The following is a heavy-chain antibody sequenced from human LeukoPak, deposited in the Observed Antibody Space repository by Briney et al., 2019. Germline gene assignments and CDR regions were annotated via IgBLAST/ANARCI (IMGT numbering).Heavy chain of an antibody. D-gene: IGHD5-18*01. Sequence: ASVKVSCKASGYTFTGYYMHWVRQAPGQGLEWMGWINPNSGVTNYAQNFQGRVTMTRDTSISTAFMELTSLRPDDTAVYYCARDLLLVSWGQGTLVTVSS. V-gene: IGHV1-2*02. J-gene: IGHJ4*02. CDR1: GYTFTGYY. CDR2: INPNSGVT. CDR3: ARDLLLVS.